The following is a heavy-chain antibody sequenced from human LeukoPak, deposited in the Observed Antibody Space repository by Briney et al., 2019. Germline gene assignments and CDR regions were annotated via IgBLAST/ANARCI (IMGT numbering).Heavy chain of an antibody. J-gene: IGHJ4*02. CDR1: GYSFTSYW. V-gene: IGHV5-51*01. CDR3: ARTYGSGSYSGYYFDY. D-gene: IGHD3-10*01. CDR2: IYPGDSDT. Sequence: GESLKISCKGSGYSFTSYWIGWVRQMPGKGLGWMGIIYPGDSDTRYSPSFQGQVTISTDKSISTAYLQWSSLKASDTAMYYCARTYGSGSYSGYYFDYWGQGTLVTVSS.